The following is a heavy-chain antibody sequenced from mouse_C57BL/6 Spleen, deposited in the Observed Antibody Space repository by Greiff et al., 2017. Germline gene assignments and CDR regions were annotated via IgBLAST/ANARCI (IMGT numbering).Heavy chain of an antibody. CDR1: GYTFTSYG. D-gene: IGHD2-5*01. Sequence: VQLVESGAELARPGASVKLSCKASGYTFTSYGISWVKQRTGQGLEWIGEIYPRSGNTYYNEKFKGKATLTNDKYSRTAYLGLRSLTSEDSAVYFCARKKGDSDYELGYAMDYWGQGTSVTVSS. CDR2: IYPRSGNT. V-gene: IGHV1-81*01. J-gene: IGHJ4*01. CDR3: ARKKGDSDYELGYAMDY.